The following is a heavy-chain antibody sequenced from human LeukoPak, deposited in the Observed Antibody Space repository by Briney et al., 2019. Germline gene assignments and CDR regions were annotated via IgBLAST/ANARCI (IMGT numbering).Heavy chain of an antibody. Sequence: GGSLRLSCAASGFTFSSYAMHWVRQAPGKGLEWVANINEAGSETYYVDSVKGRFTISRDNAKNSLYLQMNSLRAEDTAVYYCARRVDGGNSRTIFDYWGPGTLVTVSS. V-gene: IGHV3-7*01. CDR3: ARRVDGGNSRTIFDY. CDR2: INEAGSET. D-gene: IGHD4-23*01. J-gene: IGHJ4*02. CDR1: GFTFSSYA.